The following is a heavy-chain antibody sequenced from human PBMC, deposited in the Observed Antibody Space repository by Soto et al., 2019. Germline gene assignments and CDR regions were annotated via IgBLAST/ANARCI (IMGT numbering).Heavy chain of an antibody. CDR2: INHSGSN. Sequence: SETLSLTCVVSGGSFSTYYYNWIRQSPGKGLEWIGEINHSGSNNYSPSLKSRVTMSLDTSKNQFSLKLTSVTAADTPVYYCARGGSNDWQVAFDIWGQGTMVTVSS. V-gene: IGHV4-34*01. CDR3: ARGGSNDWQVAFDI. CDR1: GGSFSTYY. D-gene: IGHD3-9*01. J-gene: IGHJ3*02.